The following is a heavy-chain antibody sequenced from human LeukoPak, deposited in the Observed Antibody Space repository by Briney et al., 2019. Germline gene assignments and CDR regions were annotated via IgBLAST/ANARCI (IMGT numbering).Heavy chain of an antibody. J-gene: IGHJ5*02. V-gene: IGHV4-38-2*02. Sequence: SETLSLTCAVSGYSITSGFSWGWIRQPPGKGLEWIATISYSGSTSYTSSLQSRLTISMDTSKNQFSLRLRSVPAADTAVYYCAREGAVPGIDPWGRGTLVTVSS. CDR3: AREGAVPGIDP. CDR1: GYSITSGFS. CDR2: ISYSGST. D-gene: IGHD3-16*01.